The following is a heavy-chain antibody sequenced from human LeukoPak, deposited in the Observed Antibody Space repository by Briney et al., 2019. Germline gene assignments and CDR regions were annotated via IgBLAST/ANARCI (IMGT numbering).Heavy chain of an antibody. D-gene: IGHD6-19*01. CDR3: ARVVYSSGWYSTYYFDY. Sequence: ASVKVSCKASGYTFTGYYMHWVRQAPGQGLEWMVWINPNSGGTNYAQKFQGRVTITRDTSISTAYMELSRLRSDDTAVYYCARVVYSSGWYSTYYFDYWGQGTLVTVSS. J-gene: IGHJ4*02. CDR1: GYTFTGYY. V-gene: IGHV1-2*02. CDR2: INPNSGGT.